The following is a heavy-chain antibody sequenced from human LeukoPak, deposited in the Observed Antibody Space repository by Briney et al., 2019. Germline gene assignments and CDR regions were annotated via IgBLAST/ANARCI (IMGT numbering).Heavy chain of an antibody. CDR3: AKTSRGNSGYDSPFHY. Sequence: GGSLRLSCAASGFTFSTYAMSWVRQAPEKGLEWVSAVRGSGTDTYYADSVKGRFTISRDNSKNTLYLQMNSLRAEDTAIYYCAKTSRGNSGYDSPFHYWGQGTLVTVSS. D-gene: IGHD5-12*01. V-gene: IGHV3-23*01. J-gene: IGHJ4*02. CDR2: VRGSGTDT. CDR1: GFTFSTYA.